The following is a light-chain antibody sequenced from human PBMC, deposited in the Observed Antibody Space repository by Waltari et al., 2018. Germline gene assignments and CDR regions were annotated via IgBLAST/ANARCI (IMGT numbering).Light chain of an antibody. CDR2: DVN. V-gene: IGLV2-14*01. CDR3: SSYTTSVTRV. Sequence: QSALTQPASVSGYPGQSITVSCTGTGSDVGRYDFVSWYQQYPGKAPKLMIYDVNKRPSEISTRFSGSKSGNTASLTISGLQAEDEADYYCSSYTTSVTRVFGGGTKLTVL. CDR1: GSDVGRYDF. J-gene: IGLJ3*02.